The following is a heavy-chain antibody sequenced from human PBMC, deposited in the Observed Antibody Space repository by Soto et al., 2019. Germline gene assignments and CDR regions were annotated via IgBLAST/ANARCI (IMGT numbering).Heavy chain of an antibody. Sequence: SETLSLTCDVSGGSISSGGYSRSWIRQPPGKGLEWIVYIYHGGNTNYGPSLKSRVSIPIDTSKKQFSLNLASVSAADTVVYYCARAPKVSGSSQTRPGFWGQGTLDTVSS. CDR3: ARAPKVSGSSQTRPGF. CDR2: IYHGGNT. J-gene: IGHJ4*02. CDR1: GGSISSGGYS. D-gene: IGHD6-6*01. V-gene: IGHV4-30-2*01.